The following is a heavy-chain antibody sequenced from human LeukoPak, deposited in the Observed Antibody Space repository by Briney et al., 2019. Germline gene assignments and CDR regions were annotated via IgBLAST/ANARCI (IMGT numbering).Heavy chain of an antibody. J-gene: IGHJ4*02. CDR2: IRYDGSET. Sequence: GGSLRLSCAASGFTFSNYWMSWVRQAPGKGLEWVAIIRYDGSETYYVDSVKGRFTISRDNAKNSLYLQMNSLRAEDTAMYYCARGRYSGTTYYFDYWGQGTLVTVSS. CDR1: GFTFSNYW. CDR3: ARGRYSGTTYYFDY. D-gene: IGHD5-12*01. V-gene: IGHV3-7*03.